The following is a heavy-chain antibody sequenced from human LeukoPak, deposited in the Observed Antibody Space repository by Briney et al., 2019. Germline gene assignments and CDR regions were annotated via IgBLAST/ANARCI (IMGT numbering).Heavy chain of an antibody. Sequence: GGSLRLSCAASGFTFSSSAMSWVRQAPGKGLEWVSAISGSGGSTYYADSVKGRFTISRDNSKNTLYLQMNSLRAEDTAVYYCAKVRIGYSYGYFDYWGQGTLVTVSS. V-gene: IGHV3-23*01. CDR1: GFTFSSSA. CDR3: AKVRIGYSYGYFDY. CDR2: ISGSGGST. J-gene: IGHJ4*02. D-gene: IGHD5-18*01.